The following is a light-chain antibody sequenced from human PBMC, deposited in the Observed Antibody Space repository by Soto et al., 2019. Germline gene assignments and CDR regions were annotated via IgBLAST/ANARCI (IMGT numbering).Light chain of an antibody. Sequence: QSALTQPPSASGSPGQSVTISCTGTSSDVGAYKYVSWYKHHPGKAPKLVIYEVSQRPSGVPDRFSGSKSGNTASLTVSGLHTDDEADYYCSSYAGRNNLVFGGGTKVTVL. V-gene: IGLV2-8*01. CDR2: EVS. CDR3: SSYAGRNNLV. J-gene: IGLJ2*01. CDR1: SSDVGAYKY.